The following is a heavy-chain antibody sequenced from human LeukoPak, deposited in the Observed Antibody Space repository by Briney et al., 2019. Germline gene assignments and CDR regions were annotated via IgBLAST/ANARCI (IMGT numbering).Heavy chain of an antibody. CDR1: GYSISSGYY. V-gene: IGHV4-38-2*02. D-gene: IGHD1-26*01. J-gene: IGHJ6*03. CDR2: IYNSGST. CDR3: ARESRIVEGDGYHIDV. Sequence: SETLSLTCTVSGYSISSGYYWGWIRQSPGKGLEWIGSIYNSGSTYYNPSLKSRITISVDTSKNQFSLRLRSVTAADTAVYYCARESRIVEGDGYHIDVWGKGTTVTISS.